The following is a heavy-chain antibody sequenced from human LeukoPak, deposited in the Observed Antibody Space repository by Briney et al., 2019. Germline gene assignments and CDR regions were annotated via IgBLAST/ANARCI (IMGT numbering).Heavy chain of an antibody. Sequence: ASVKVSCKASGYTFTIYYMHWVRQAPGQGLEWMGIINPSGGSTSYAQKFQGRVTITRDTSASTAYMELSSLRSEDTAVYYCARDPVPYSSSWYDWYFDLWGRGTLVTVSS. D-gene: IGHD6-13*01. CDR3: ARDPVPYSSSWYDWYFDL. V-gene: IGHV1-46*01. CDR1: GYTFTIYY. CDR2: INPSGGST. J-gene: IGHJ2*01.